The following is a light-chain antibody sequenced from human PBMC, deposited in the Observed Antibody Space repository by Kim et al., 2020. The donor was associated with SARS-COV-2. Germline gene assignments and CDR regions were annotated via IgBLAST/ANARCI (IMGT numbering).Light chain of an antibody. CDR2: DVS. CDR3: SSYTWTTLYV. J-gene: IGLJ1*01. CDR1: SCDVGAYHY. V-gene: IGLV2-14*03. Sequence: QSALTQPASVSGSPGQSITISCTGTSCDVGAYHYVSWYQQHPGKAPKLLIYDVSHRPSGVPDRFSGSKSGNTASLTISGLQADDEADYYCSSYTWTTLYVFGTGTKVTVL.